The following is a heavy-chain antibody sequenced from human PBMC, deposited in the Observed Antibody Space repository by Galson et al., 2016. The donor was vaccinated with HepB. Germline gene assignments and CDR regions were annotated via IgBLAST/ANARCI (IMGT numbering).Heavy chain of an antibody. V-gene: IGHV3-11*01. D-gene: IGHD2-2*01. CDR3: ARGVGVVVPPSIGWFDP. CDR2: ISNSGTTI. CDR1: GFTFSDHF. J-gene: IGHJ5*02. Sequence: SLRLSCAASGFTFSDHFMTWIRQAPGKGLEWIAYISNSGTTILYADSVKGRFTISRDSAKNAVYLEMNTLRDEDTALYYCARGVGVVVPPSIGWFDPWGQGTPVVVSS.